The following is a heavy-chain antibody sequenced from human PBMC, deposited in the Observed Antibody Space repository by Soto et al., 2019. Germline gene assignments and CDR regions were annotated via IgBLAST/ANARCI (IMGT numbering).Heavy chain of an antibody. CDR3: ARALTWGLDV. D-gene: IGHD3-10*01. Sequence: EVQLVESGGGMVQPGGSLRLSCAASGFTFSLYGMSWVRQAPGKGLEWVSYISSSSTGIHYADSVKGRFNISRDDATNSMYLQMNSLREGDTAVYYCARALTWGLDVWGQGTTVSISS. V-gene: IGHV3-48*02. CDR1: GFTFSLYG. J-gene: IGHJ6*02. CDR2: ISSSSTGI.